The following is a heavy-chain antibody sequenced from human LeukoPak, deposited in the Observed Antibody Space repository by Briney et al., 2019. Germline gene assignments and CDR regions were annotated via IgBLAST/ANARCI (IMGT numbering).Heavy chain of an antibody. D-gene: IGHD2-21*02. CDR3: ARGSAVGVTAPKY. V-gene: IGHV3-23*01. CDR2: ISGSGGST. Sequence: PGGSLRLSCAASGFTFSSYAMSWVRQAPGKGLEWVSVISGSGGSTNYADSVKGRFSISRDNSKNTLFLQMSSLRAEDTAVYYCARGSAVGVTAPKYWGQGTLVTVSS. J-gene: IGHJ4*02. CDR1: GFTFSSYA.